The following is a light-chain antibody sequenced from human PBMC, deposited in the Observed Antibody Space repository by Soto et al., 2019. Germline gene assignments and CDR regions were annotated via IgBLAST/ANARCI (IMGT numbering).Light chain of an antibody. J-gene: IGKJ1*01. Sequence: EIVLTQSPGTLSLSPGERATLSCRASQSVSSSYLAWYQQKPGQAPRLLIYNASNRATGIPDRFSGRGSGADFTLTISRLEPEDFAVYYCQQYGSSHKTFGQGTKVEIK. CDR3: QQYGSSHKT. CDR2: NAS. CDR1: QSVSSSY. V-gene: IGKV3-20*01.